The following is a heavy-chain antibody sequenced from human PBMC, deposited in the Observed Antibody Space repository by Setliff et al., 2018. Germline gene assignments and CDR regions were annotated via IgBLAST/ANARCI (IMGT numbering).Heavy chain of an antibody. Sequence: LRLSCETSGFSFGAFTMNWVRQAPGKGLEWVSAISGSGGSTYYADSVKGRFTISRDNSKNTLYLQMSSLRAEDTAVYYCTTVTIQIWSASGAFDIWGRGVLVTVSS. J-gene: IGHJ3*02. CDR3: TTVTIQIWSASGAFDI. V-gene: IGHV3-23*01. CDR1: GFSFGAFT. CDR2: ISGSGGST. D-gene: IGHD5-18*01.